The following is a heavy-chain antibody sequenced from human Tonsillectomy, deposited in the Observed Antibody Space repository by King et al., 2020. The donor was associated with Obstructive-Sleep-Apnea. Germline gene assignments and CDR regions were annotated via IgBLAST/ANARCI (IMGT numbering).Heavy chain of an antibody. CDR3: AHSGNWNXXXFXXX. V-gene: IGHV2-5*02. Sequence: TLKESGPTLVKPTQTLTLTCTFSGFSLSTTGVGVGWIRQPPGKALEWLALIYWDDDKRYSPSLKSRLTITKDTSKNQVVLTMTNMDPVDTATYYCAHSGNWNXXXFXXXXGXGTLVTVSS. D-gene: IGHD1-7*01. CDR2: IYWDDDK. J-gene: IGHJ4*01. CDR1: GFSLSTTGVG.